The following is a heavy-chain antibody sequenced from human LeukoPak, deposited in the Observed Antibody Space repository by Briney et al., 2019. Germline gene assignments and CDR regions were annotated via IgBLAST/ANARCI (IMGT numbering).Heavy chain of an antibody. J-gene: IGHJ4*02. CDR3: ARDITVAGTVDY. V-gene: IGHV3-21*01. D-gene: IGHD6-19*01. CDR1: GFPFSSYS. Sequence: KPGGSLRLSCAASGFPFSSYSMNWVRQAPGKGLEWVSSFSSSSSYIYYTDSVKGRFTISRDNAKNSLYLQMNSLRAEDTAVYYCARDITVAGTVDYWGQGTLVTVSS. CDR2: FSSSSSYI.